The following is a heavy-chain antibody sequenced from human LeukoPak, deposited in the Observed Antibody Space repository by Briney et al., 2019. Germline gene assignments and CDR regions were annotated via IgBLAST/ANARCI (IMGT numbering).Heavy chain of an antibody. CDR3: ARGRSNNWNSPHWFDP. CDR1: GGSFSGYY. J-gene: IGHJ5*02. D-gene: IGHD1-7*01. V-gene: IGHV4-34*01. CDR2: INHSGST. Sequence: SETLSLTCAVYGGSFSGYYWSWLRQPPGKGLEWIGEINHSGSTNYNPSLKSRVTISVDTSKNQFSLKLSSVTAADTAVYYCARGRSNNWNSPHWFDPWGQGTLVTVSS.